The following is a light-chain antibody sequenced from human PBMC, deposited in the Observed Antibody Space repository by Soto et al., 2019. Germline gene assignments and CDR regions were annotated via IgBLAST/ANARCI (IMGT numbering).Light chain of an antibody. J-gene: IGLJ1*01. V-gene: IGLV2-14*01. Sequence: QSALIQPASVSGSPGQSITISCTGGSSDVGRYSYVSWYQHHPGKAPKLMIYEVSNRPSGVSDRFSGSKSGNTASLTISGLQSEDEADYHCSSYASSNTLVFGTGTKLTVL. CDR2: EVS. CDR1: SSDVGRYSY. CDR3: SSYASSNTLV.